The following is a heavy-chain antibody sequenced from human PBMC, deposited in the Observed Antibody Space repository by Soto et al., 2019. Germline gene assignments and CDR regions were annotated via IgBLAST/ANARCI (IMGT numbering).Heavy chain of an antibody. CDR2: TIPVFNTA. D-gene: IGHD3-10*01. Sequence: QVQLEQSGAEVKKPGSSVKVSCKASGGTLSDHGVAWLRQAPGQGLEWMGGTIPVFNTAKYAQKFQGRVTVTADKFTNIDYMELSSLRSEDTAFYFCARGVYGSGNYYTGPSAFDICGQGTMVIVSS. CDR1: GGTLSDHG. V-gene: IGHV1-69*06. CDR3: ARGVYGSGNYYTGPSAFDI. J-gene: IGHJ3*02.